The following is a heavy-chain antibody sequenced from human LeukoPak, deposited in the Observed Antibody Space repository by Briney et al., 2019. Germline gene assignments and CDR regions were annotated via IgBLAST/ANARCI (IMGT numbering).Heavy chain of an antibody. CDR1: GFTVSRKY. CDR3: ARDYGDL. D-gene: IGHD3-10*01. J-gene: IGHJ5*02. Sequence: GGSLRLSCAASGFTVSRKYMSWVRQAPGKGLEWVAVIYTDGSTYYAESVKGRFTISRDNSKNTPYLQMNSLRAEDMAVYYCARDYGDLWGQGTLVTVSS. V-gene: IGHV3-53*03. CDR2: IYTDGST.